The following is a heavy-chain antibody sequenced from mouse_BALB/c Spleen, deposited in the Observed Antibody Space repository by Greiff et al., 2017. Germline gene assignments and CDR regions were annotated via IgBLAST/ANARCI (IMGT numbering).Heavy chain of an antibody. CDR3: ARFWDYAMDY. CDR2: IDPYNGGT. CDR1: GYAFTSYN. J-gene: IGHJ4*01. D-gene: IGHD4-1*01. Sequence: EVKLMESGPELVKPGASVKVSCKASGYAFTSYNMYWVKQSHGKSLEWIGYIDPYNGGTSYNQKFKGKATLTVDKSSSTAYMHLNSLTSEDSAVYYCARFWDYAMDYWGQGTSVTVSS. V-gene: IGHV1S135*01.